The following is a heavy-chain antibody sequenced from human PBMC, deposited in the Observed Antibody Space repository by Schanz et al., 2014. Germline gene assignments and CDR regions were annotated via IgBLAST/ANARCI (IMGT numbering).Heavy chain of an antibody. CDR3: ARDRQQLVGRIGYYYGMDV. D-gene: IGHD6-13*01. Sequence: VQLVESGGGLVQPGGSLRLSCAASGFTFSTYWMSWVRQAPGKGLEWVAVISYDGSHKDYADSVKGRFTISRDNSKNTLYLQMNSLRAEDTAVYYCARDRQQLVGRIGYYYGMDVWGQGTTVTVS. CDR2: ISYDGSHK. CDR1: GFTFSTYW. J-gene: IGHJ6*02. V-gene: IGHV3-30*03.